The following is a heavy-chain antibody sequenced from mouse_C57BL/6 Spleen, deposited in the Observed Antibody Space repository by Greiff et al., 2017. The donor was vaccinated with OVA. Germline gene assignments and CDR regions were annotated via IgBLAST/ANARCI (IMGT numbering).Heavy chain of an antibody. CDR1: GFTFSDYG. J-gene: IGHJ4*01. CDR2: ISSGSSSI. D-gene: IGHD4-1*01. CDR3: ARPGSLLGSYAMDY. Sequence: EVQLVESGGGLVKPGGSLTLSCAASGFTFSDYGMPWVRQAPETGLEWVAYISSGSSSIYSADTVKGRFTISRDNDKNTLFLQMTSLRSEDTAMYYCARPGSLLGSYAMDYWGQGTSVTVSS. V-gene: IGHV5-17*01.